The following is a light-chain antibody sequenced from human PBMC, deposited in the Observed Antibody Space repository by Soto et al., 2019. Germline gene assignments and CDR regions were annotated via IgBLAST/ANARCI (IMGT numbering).Light chain of an antibody. V-gene: IGKV3-20*01. CDR2: GAS. CDR3: QQYGSSPYT. Sequence: ELVLTQSPGTLSLSPGERATLSCRASQSVSSSYLAWYQQKPGQAPRLLISGASIRATGIPDRFSGSGSGTDFTLTISRLEPEDFAVYSCQQYGSSPYTFGQGTKLEIK. CDR1: QSVSSSY. J-gene: IGKJ2*01.